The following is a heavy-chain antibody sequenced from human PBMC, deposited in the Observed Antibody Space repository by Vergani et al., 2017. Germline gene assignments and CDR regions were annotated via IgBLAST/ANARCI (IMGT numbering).Heavy chain of an antibody. CDR2: ISGSGGST. J-gene: IGHJ6*02. D-gene: IGHD2-2*01. V-gene: IGHV3-23*01. Sequence: EVQLFESGGGLVQPGGSLRLSCAASGFTFSSYAMSWVRQAPGKGLEWVSAISGSGGSTYYADSVKGRFTISRDNSKNTLYLQMNSLRAEDTAVYYCTTGGGRGTSKWGMDVWGQGTTVTVSS. CDR1: GFTFSSYA. CDR3: TTGGGRGTSKWGMDV.